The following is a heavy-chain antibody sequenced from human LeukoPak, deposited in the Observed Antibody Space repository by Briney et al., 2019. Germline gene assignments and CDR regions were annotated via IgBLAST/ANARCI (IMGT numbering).Heavy chain of an antibody. J-gene: IGHJ4*02. CDR1: GYTFTGYY. D-gene: IGHD4-17*01. V-gene: IGHV1-2*06. CDR2: INPNSGGT. Sequence: ASVKVSCKASGYTFTGYYIHWVRQAPGQGLEWMGRINPNSGGTNYAQKFQGRVTMTRDTSISTASMELSSLKSDDTAVYYCAREGVWVTTIDVNFDYWGQGTLVTVP. CDR3: AREGVWVTTIDVNFDY.